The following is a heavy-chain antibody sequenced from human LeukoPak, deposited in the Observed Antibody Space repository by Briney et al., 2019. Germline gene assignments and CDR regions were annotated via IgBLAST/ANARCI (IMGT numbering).Heavy chain of an antibody. CDR3: ARERFGELF. Sequence: ASVKVSCKASGYTFTSYGISWVRRAPGQGLEWMGIINPSGGSTSYAQKFQGRVTMTRDMSTSTVYMELSSLRSEDTAVYYCARERFGELFWGQGTLVTVSS. CDR1: GYTFTSYG. V-gene: IGHV1-46*01. D-gene: IGHD3-10*01. CDR2: INPSGGST. J-gene: IGHJ4*02.